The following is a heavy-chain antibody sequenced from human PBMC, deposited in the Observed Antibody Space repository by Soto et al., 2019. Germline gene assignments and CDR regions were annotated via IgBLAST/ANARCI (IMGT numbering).Heavy chain of an antibody. CDR1: GLTFSNYA. V-gene: IGHV3-23*01. CDR2: MSGSSSTT. J-gene: IGHJ4*02. CDR3: AKNQERELPRVIDF. Sequence: EVRLLESGGGLVKPGGSLRLSCATSGLTFSNYAMSWVRQAPGGGLEWVSSMSGSSSTTYYADSVRGRFTISRDRSKNTLYLHMSSMRAEDTALYYCAKNQERELPRVIDFWGQGTLVTVSS. D-gene: IGHD1-7*01.